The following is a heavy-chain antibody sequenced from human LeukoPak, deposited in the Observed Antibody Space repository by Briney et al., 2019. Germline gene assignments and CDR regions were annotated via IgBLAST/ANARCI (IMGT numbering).Heavy chain of an antibody. CDR2: IYYSGST. CDR1: GGSISSSSYY. J-gene: IGHJ5*02. V-gene: IGHV4-39*01. D-gene: IGHD3-10*01. CDR3: ARLADITMVRGVGWFDP. Sequence: SETLFLTCTVSGGSISSSSYYWGWIRQPPGKGLEWIGSIYYSGSTYYNPSLKSRVTISVDTSKNQFSLKLSSVTAADTAVYYCARLADITMVRGVGWFDPWGQGTLVTVSS.